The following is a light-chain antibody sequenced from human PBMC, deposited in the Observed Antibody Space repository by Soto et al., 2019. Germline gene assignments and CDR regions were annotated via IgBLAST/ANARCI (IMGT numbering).Light chain of an antibody. J-gene: IGKJ4*01. Sequence: DIVMTQSPLSLSVTPGEPASISCRASQSLRHSNGFHYLDWYLQKPGQSPQLLIYLGSNRSSGGPDRFSASASGTDFTLTISRVEAEDVGVYYCMQVLQTLPVTFGGGTKVEIK. CDR2: LGS. V-gene: IGKV2-28*01. CDR3: MQVLQTLPVT. CDR1: QSLRHSNGFHY.